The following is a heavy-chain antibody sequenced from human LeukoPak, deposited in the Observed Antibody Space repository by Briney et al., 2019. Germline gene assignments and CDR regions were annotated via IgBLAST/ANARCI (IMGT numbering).Heavy chain of an antibody. CDR3: ARDQEWELLPTSDASTDAFDI. D-gene: IGHD1-26*01. Sequence: ASVRVSCKASGYTFTGYYMHWVRQAPGQGLEWMGWINPSRGGTNYAQKFQGRVTMTRDTSISTAYMELSRLRSDDTGVYYCARDQEWELLPTSDASTDAFDIWGQGTMVTVSS. CDR2: INPSRGGT. J-gene: IGHJ3*02. V-gene: IGHV1-2*02. CDR1: GYTFTGYY.